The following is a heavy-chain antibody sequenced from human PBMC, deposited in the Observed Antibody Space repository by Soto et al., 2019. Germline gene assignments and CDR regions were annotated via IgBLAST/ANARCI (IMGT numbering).Heavy chain of an antibody. J-gene: IGHJ6*02. CDR2: ISAYNGNT. Sequence: GXSVEVSCKAACYKFPSYGISWVRQAPVQGLEWMGWISAYNGNTKYAQKLQGRVTMTTDTSTSTAYMELRSLSSDDTAVYYCARRITIFGVVTIWDYGMDVWGQGTRVTVCS. CDR3: ARRITIFGVVTIWDYGMDV. D-gene: IGHD3-3*01. CDR1: CYKFPSYG. V-gene: IGHV1-18*04.